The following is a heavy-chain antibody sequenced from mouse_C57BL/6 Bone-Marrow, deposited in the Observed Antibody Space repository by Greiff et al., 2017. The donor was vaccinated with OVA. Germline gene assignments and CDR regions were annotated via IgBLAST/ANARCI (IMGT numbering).Heavy chain of an antibody. Sequence: QVQLQQSGPELVKPGASVKISCKASGYAFRRSWMNWVKQRPGTGLEWIGRIYPGDGDTNYNGKFKGKATLTADKSSSTAYMQLSSLTSEDSAVYFCARGGYFDVWGTGTTVTVSS. V-gene: IGHV1-82*01. CDR3: ARGGYFDV. CDR2: IYPGDGDT. CDR1: GYAFRRSW. J-gene: IGHJ1*03.